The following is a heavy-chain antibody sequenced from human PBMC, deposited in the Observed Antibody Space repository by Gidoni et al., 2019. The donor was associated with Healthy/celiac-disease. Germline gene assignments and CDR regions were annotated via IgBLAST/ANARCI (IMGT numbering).Heavy chain of an antibody. Sequence: QVPLQESGPGLVKPSETLSLTCTVHGVYVTSGSYSWSWIRQPPGKGLEWIGYIYYSGSTNYNPSLKSRVTISVDTSKNQFSLKLSSVTAADTAVYYCAREVEMATTGFDYWGQGTLVTVSS. CDR3: AREVEMATTGFDY. D-gene: IGHD5-12*01. J-gene: IGHJ4*02. CDR2: IYYSGST. CDR1: GVYVTSGSYS. V-gene: IGHV4-61*01.